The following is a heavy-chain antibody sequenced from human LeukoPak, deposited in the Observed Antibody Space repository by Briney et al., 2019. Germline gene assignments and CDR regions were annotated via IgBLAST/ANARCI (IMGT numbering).Heavy chain of an antibody. CDR1: GGSISSYY. J-gene: IGHJ4*02. V-gene: IGHV4-59*01. D-gene: IGHD5-12*01. CDR3: ARGGGYDLSYDY. Sequence: SEALSLTCTASGGSISSYYWSWIRQPPGKGLEWIGYIYYSGSTNYNPSLKSRVTISVDTSKNQFSLKLSSVTAADTAVYYCARGGGYDLSYDYWGQGTLVTVSS. CDR2: IYYSGST.